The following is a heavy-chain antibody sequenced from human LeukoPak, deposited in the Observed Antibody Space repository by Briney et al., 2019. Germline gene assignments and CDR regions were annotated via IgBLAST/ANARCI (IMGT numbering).Heavy chain of an antibody. D-gene: IGHD3-9*01. CDR1: GYTFTSYY. J-gene: IGHJ4*02. CDR2: INPSGGST. V-gene: IGHV1-46*01. Sequence: GASVKVSCKASGYTFTSYYMHWVRQAPGQGLEWMGIINPSGGSTSYAQKFQGRVTMTGDTSTSTVYMELGSLRSEDTAVYYCARDPGYDILTGYGDYWGQGTLVTVSS. CDR3: ARDPGYDILTGYGDY.